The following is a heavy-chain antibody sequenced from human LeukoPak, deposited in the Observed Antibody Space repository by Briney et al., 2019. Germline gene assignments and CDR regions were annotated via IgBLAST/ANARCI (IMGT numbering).Heavy chain of an antibody. Sequence: PGGSLRLSCAASGFTFSDYNMNWVRQAPGKGLEWVSYISDSGSSTYYADSVRGRFTISRDNAKNSLYLQMNSLRDEDTAVYYCSFVGTSTTVYLGQGTLFAVSS. CDR3: SFVGTSTTVY. D-gene: IGHD1-26*01. CDR1: GFTFSDYN. J-gene: IGHJ4*02. V-gene: IGHV3-48*02. CDR2: ISDSGSST.